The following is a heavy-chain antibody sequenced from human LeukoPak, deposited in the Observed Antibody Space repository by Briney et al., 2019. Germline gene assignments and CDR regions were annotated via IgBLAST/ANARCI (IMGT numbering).Heavy chain of an antibody. V-gene: IGHV1-69*06. Sequence: SVKVSCKASGGTFSSYAISWVRQAPGQGLEWMGRIIPIFGTANYAQKFQGRVTITADKSTSTAYMELSSLRSEDTAMYYCAYGSPYYYDSSGYPVSSCDYWGQGTLVTVSS. CDR3: AYGSPYYYDSSGYPVSSCDY. CDR1: GGTFSSYA. CDR2: IIPIFGTA. D-gene: IGHD3-22*01. J-gene: IGHJ4*02.